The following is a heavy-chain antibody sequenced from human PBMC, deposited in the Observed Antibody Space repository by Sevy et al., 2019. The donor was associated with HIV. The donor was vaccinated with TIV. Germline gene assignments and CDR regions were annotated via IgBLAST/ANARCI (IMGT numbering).Heavy chain of an antibody. D-gene: IGHD6-19*01. Sequence: GGSLRLSCAVSGFSISKCWLSWIRQAPGKGPEWVANINEDGTKKYYVESVKGRFTISRDNAKNSLYLQMDSLRVEDTALYYCARDWAGLDYSGQRTLVTVSS. J-gene: IGHJ4*02. V-gene: IGHV3-7*01. CDR2: INEDGTKK. CDR3: ARDWAGLDY. CDR1: GFSISKCW.